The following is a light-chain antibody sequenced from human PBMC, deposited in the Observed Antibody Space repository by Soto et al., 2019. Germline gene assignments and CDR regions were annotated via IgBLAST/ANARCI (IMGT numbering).Light chain of an antibody. Sequence: QSALTQPPSVSGAPWQRATISCTGTSSNIGAGHAVHWYRQFPGAAPKLLIYGDTHRPSGVPDRFSGSKSATSASLVITGLQAEDEADYYCQSYDTSLRGWLFGGGTKLTVL. CDR3: QSYDTSLRGWL. J-gene: IGLJ3*02. V-gene: IGLV1-40*01. CDR2: GDT. CDR1: SSNIGAGHA.